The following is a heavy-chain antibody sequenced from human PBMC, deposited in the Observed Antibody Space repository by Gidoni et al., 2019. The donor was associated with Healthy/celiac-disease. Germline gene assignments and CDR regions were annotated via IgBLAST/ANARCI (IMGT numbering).Heavy chain of an antibody. J-gene: IGHJ5*02. V-gene: IGHV1-69*01. CDR3: ARVVWIAVAVGWFDP. Sequence: KFQGRVTITADESTSTAYMELSSLRSEDTAVYYCARVVWIAVAVGWFDPWGQGTLVTVSS. D-gene: IGHD6-19*01.